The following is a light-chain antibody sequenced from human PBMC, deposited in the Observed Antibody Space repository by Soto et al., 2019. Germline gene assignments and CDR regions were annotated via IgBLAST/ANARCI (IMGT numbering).Light chain of an antibody. V-gene: IGKV3-20*01. CDR3: QQYGSSPPYT. Sequence: EIVLTQSPGTLSLSPGERATLSCRASQSVSSSYLVWYQQKPGQAPRLLIYGASRRATGISDRFSGSGSGTDFTLTISRLEPEDFAVYYCQQYGSSPPYTFGQGTKLEIK. J-gene: IGKJ2*01. CDR2: GAS. CDR1: QSVSSSY.